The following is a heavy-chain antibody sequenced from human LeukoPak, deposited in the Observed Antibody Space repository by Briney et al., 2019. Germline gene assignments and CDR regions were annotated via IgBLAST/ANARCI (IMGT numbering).Heavy chain of an antibody. Sequence: SQTLSLTCAISGDSFSSNSAAWNWIRQSPSRGLEWLGRTYYRSKLYNDYAVSVKSRITINPDTSKNQFSLQLKSVTPEDTAVYYCARGVVVPAAKGRLVRFGMDVWGQGTTVTVSS. V-gene: IGHV6-1*01. J-gene: IGHJ6*02. D-gene: IGHD2-2*01. CDR2: TYYRSKLYN. CDR1: GDSFSSNSAA. CDR3: ARGVVVPAAKGRLVRFGMDV.